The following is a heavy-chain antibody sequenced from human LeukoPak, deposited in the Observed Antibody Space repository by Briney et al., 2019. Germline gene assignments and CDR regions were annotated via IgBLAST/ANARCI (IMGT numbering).Heavy chain of an antibody. D-gene: IGHD5-24*01. V-gene: IGHV5-51*01. CDR3: ATQRWLQSGWFDP. CDR2: IYPGDSDT. CDR1: GYSFTSYS. J-gene: IGHJ5*02. Sequence: GESLKISCKGSGYSFTSYSIGWVRQMPGKGLEWMGIIYPGDSDTRYSPSFQGQVTISADKSISTAYLQWSSLKASATAMYYCATQRWLQSGWFDPWGQGTLVTVSS.